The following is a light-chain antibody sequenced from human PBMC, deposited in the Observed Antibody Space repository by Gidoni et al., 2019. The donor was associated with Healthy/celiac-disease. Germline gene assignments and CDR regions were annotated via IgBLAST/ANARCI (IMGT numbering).Light chain of an antibody. V-gene: IGKV1-33*01. CDR2: DAS. CDR1: QDISNY. CDR3: QQYDKPPYT. J-gene: IGKJ2*01. Sequence: QLPPSPSSLSASVGDRVTITCQASQDISNYLNWYQQKPGKAPKLLIDDASNLETGVPSRFSGSGSGTDFTFTSSSLQPEDMATYYCQQYDKPPYTFGQXTKLEIK.